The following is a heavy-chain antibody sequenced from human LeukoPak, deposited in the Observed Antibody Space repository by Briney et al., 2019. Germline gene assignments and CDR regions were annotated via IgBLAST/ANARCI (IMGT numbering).Heavy chain of an antibody. CDR2: INHSGST. CDR1: GGSIFSSNSY. CDR3: ARGLRGYGDYVLGY. J-gene: IGHJ4*02. D-gene: IGHD4-17*01. V-gene: IGHV4-39*07. Sequence: SETLSLTCTVSGGSIFSSNSYWGWIRQPPGKGLEWIGEINHSGSTNYNPSLKSRVTISVDTSKNQFSLKLSSVTAADTAVYYCARGLRGYGDYVLGYWGQGTLVTVSS.